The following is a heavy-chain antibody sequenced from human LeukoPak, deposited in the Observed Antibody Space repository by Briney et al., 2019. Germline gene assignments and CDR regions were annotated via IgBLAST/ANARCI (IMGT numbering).Heavy chain of an antibody. Sequence: GGSLRLSCAASGFTFSSYGMSWVRQAPGKGLEWVSAISGSGGTTYYADSVKGRFTISRDNSMNTLYLQMNSLRAEDTAVYYCARDTISFQIEKATIPLAYWGQGTLVTVSS. CDR3: ARDTISFQIEKATIPLAY. J-gene: IGHJ4*02. V-gene: IGHV3-23*01. CDR1: GFTFSSYG. CDR2: ISGSGGTT. D-gene: IGHD5-24*01.